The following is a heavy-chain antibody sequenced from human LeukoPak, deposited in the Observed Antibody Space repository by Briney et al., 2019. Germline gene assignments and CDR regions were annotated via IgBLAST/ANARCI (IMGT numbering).Heavy chain of an antibody. CDR3: ARVFTAYYYDSSGSLATDAFDI. Sequence: SETLSLTCTVSGGSISSYYWSWIRQPAGKGLEWIGRIYTSGSTNYNPSLKSRVTMSVDTSKNQFSLELSSVTAADTAVYYCARVFTAYYYDSSGSLATDAFDIWGQGTMVTVSS. J-gene: IGHJ3*02. CDR2: IYTSGST. D-gene: IGHD3-22*01. CDR1: GGSISSYY. V-gene: IGHV4-4*07.